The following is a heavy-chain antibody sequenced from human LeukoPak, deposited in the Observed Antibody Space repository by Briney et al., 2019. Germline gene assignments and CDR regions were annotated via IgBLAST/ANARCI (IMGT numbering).Heavy chain of an antibody. CDR3: ARERQGQTSGSYHFDY. Sequence: ASVKVSCKASGYTFTSYYMHWVRQAPGQGLEWMGIINPSGGSTSYAQKFQGRVTMTRDTSTSTVYMELSSLRSEDTAVYYCARERQGQTSGSYHFDYWGQRTLVTVSS. J-gene: IGHJ4*02. D-gene: IGHD1-26*01. CDR2: INPSGGST. V-gene: IGHV1-46*01. CDR1: GYTFTSYY.